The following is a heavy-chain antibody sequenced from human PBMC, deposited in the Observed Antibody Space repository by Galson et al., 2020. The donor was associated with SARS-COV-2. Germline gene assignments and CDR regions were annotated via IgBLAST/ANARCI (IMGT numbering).Heavy chain of an antibody. D-gene: IGHD3-3*01. CDR3: AKDFIRVRRDRYYYYGLDV. Sequence: ASETLSLTCTVSGDRISRTSYDWAWIRQSPGKGLEWIGSVYHSGRAYSNPSLKSRVTISVDTSKNQFSLRLESVTVADTAVYFCAKDFIRVRRDRYYYYGLDVWGDGTTVTVS. J-gene: IGHJ6*02. V-gene: IGHV4-39*07. CDR2: VYHSGRA. CDR1: GDRISRTSYD.